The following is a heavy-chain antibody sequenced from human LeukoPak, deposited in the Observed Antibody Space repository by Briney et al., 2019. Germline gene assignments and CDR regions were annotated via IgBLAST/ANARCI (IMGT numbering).Heavy chain of an antibody. CDR2: ISYGGSNK. CDR3: ARDIVVVPAAISDYYYYYGMDV. Sequence: GGSLRLSCAASGFTFSSYGMHWVRQAPGKGLEWVAVISYGGSNKYYADSVKGRFTISRDNSKNTLYLQMNSLRAEDTAVYYCARDIVVVPAAISDYYYYYGMDVWGQGTTVTVSS. V-gene: IGHV3-30*03. J-gene: IGHJ6*02. CDR1: GFTFSSYG. D-gene: IGHD2-2*01.